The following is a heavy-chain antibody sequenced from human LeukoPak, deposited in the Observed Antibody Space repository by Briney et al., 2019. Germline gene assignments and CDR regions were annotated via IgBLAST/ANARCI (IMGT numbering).Heavy chain of an antibody. CDR2: IIPIFGTA. D-gene: IGHD4-17*01. V-gene: IGHV1-69*06. CDR3: AKDRGLRGIEKTLYYFDY. CDR1: GGTFSSYT. Sequence: ASVKVSCKASGGTFSSYTISWVRQAPGQGLEWMGGIIPIFGTAIYAQKFQGRVTITADKSTITAYMELSSLRSEDTAVYYCAKDRGLRGIEKTLYYFDYWGQGTLVTVSS. J-gene: IGHJ4*02.